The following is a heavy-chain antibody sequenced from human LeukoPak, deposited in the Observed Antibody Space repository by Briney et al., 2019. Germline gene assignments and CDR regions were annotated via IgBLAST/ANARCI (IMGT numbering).Heavy chain of an antibody. J-gene: IGHJ3*02. D-gene: IGHD2-15*01. CDR1: GGSISSYY. CDR3: ASTFVNYCSGGSCYFGAAFDI. CDR2: IYYSGST. Sequence: SETLSLTCTVSGGSISSYYWSWIRQPAGKGLEWIGYIYYSGSTNYNPSLKSRVTISVDTSKNQFSLKLSSVTAADTAVYYYASTFVNYCSGGSCYFGAAFDIWGQGTMVTVSS. V-gene: IGHV4-59*08.